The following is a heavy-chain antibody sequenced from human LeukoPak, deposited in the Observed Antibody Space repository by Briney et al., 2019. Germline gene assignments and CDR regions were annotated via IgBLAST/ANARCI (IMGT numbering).Heavy chain of an antibody. J-gene: IGHJ6*02. D-gene: IGHD2-15*01. CDR1: GGSISSSSYY. CDR3: ARRYLGYCSGGSCRLNYYGMDV. Sequence: SETLSLTCTVSGGSISSSSYYWGWIRQSPGKGLEWIGSIYYSGSTYHNPSLKSQVTISVDTSKNQFYLKLSSVTAADTAVYYCARRYLGYCSGGSCRLNYYGMDVWGQGTTVTVSS. CDR2: IYYSGST. V-gene: IGHV4-39*01.